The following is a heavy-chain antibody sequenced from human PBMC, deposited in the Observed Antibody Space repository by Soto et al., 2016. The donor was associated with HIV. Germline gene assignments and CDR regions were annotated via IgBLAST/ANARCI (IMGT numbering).Heavy chain of an antibody. CDR2: INPDTGYT. Sequence: QVQLVQSGAEVKKPGASVKVSCKASGNTFSGYYMHWLRQTRGQGLEWMGWINPDTGYTNYAQKFQDRITMTRDTSVSTVYMELSRLTFDDTAVYYCATGRVSADGSGRFGGQGS. V-gene: IGHV1-2*02. CDR3: ATGRVSADGSGRF. CDR1: GNTFSGYY. J-gene: IGHJ4*02. D-gene: IGHD3-10*01.